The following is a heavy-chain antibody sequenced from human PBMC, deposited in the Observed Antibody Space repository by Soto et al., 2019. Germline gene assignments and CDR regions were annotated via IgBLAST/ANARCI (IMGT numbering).Heavy chain of an antibody. CDR3: ARHTPAISISDH. CDR1: GGSISSSSYY. Sequence: QLQLQESGPGLVKPSETLSLTCTVSGGSISSSSYYWGWIRQPPGKGLEWIGSIYYSGSTYYKPSLKSRVTISVDTSKNQCSLKLSSVTAADTAVYYCARHTPAISISDHWGQGTLVTVSS. D-gene: IGHD2-15*01. CDR2: IYYSGST. V-gene: IGHV4-39*01. J-gene: IGHJ4*02.